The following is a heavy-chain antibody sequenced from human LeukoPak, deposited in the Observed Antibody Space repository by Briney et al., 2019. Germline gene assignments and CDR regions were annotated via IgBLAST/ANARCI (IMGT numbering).Heavy chain of an antibody. Sequence: SETLSLTCAVYGGSFSGYYWSWIRRPPGKGLEWIGEINHSGSTNYNPSLKSRVTISVDTSKNQFSLKLSSVTAADTAVYYCARGGGARSIDYWGQGTLVTVSS. CDR2: INHSGST. CDR3: ARGGGARSIDY. D-gene: IGHD3-10*01. J-gene: IGHJ4*02. V-gene: IGHV4-34*01. CDR1: GGSFSGYY.